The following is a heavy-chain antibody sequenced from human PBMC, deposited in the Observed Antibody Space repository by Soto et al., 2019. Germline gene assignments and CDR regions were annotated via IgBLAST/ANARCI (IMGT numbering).Heavy chain of an antibody. V-gene: IGHV1-18*01. Sequence: QVQLVQSAAEVKKPGASVKVSCKATGYTLTNYAISWVRLAPGQGPEWMGWINTYNGNSNYAQKFQGRVTMTTDTSTNTAYMELRSLTSDDTAVYYCARDCTGGSCFCIYWGQGTLATVSS. CDR3: ARDCTGGSCFCIY. CDR2: INTYNGNS. CDR1: GYTLTNYA. J-gene: IGHJ4*02. D-gene: IGHD2-15*01.